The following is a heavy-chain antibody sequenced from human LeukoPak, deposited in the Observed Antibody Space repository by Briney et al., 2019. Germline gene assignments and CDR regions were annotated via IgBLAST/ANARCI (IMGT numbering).Heavy chain of an antibody. V-gene: IGHV1-2*02. CDR3: ARDGPAQMVDFDY. J-gene: IGHJ4*02. Sequence: ASVKVSCKASGYTFTGSGWYLYWLRQAPGQGLECVGWIHPNNGATLYAQKFQGRVAMTTDTSISTAYMELSRLRPNDTAMYYCARDGPAQMVDFDYWGQGTLVTVSS. CDR1: GYTFTGSGWY. CDR2: IHPNNGAT. D-gene: IGHD3-10*01.